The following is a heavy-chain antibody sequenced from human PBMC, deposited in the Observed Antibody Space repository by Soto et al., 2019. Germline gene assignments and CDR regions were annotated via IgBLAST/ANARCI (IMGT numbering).Heavy chain of an antibody. Sequence: SETLSLTCAVSGGSISSSNWWSWVRQPPGKGLEWIGEIYHSGSTNYNPSLKSRVTISVDKSKNQFSLKLSSVTAADTAVYYCARSIVAYDSSVYSDYRGQGTLVTVSS. CDR3: ARSIVAYDSSVYSDY. D-gene: IGHD3-22*01. CDR2: IYHSGST. J-gene: IGHJ4*02. V-gene: IGHV4-4*02. CDR1: GGSISSSNW.